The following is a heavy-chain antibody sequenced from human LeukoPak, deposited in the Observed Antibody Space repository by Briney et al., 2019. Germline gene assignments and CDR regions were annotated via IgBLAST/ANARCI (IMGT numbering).Heavy chain of an antibody. Sequence: SETLSLTCAVYGGSFSGYYWSWIRQPPGKGPEWIGEINHSGSTNYNPSLKSRVTISVDTSKNQFSLKLSSVTAADTAVYYCAAVYYDFWSEGFDIWGQGTMVTVSS. D-gene: IGHD3-3*01. J-gene: IGHJ3*02. V-gene: IGHV4-34*01. CDR1: GGSFSGYY. CDR3: AAVYYDFWSEGFDI. CDR2: INHSGST.